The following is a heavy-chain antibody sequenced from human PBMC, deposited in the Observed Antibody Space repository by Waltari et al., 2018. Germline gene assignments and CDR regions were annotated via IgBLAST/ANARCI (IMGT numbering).Heavy chain of an antibody. D-gene: IGHD2-15*01. J-gene: IGHJ6*02. CDR3: ARDRRYCSGGSCCGMDV. CDR1: GYTFTDYY. CDR2: SNAGNGNT. Sequence: VQLVQSGAEVKKPGATVKISCKVSGYTFTDYYMHWVQQAPGKGLEWMGWSNAGNGNTKYSQKFQGRVTITRDTSASTAYMELSSLRSEDTAVYYCARDRRYCSGGSCCGMDVWGQGTTVTVSS. V-gene: IGHV1-3*01.